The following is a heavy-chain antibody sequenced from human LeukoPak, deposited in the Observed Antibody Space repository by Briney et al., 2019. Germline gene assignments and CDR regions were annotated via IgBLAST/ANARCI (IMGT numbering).Heavy chain of an antibody. Sequence: PGGSLRLSCAASGFTFSSYGMHWVRQAPGKGLEWVAVIWYDGSNKYYADSVKGRFTISRDNSKNTLYLQMNSLRAEDTAVYCCARDPDGDYYFDYWGQGTLVTVSS. CDR3: ARDPDGDYYFDY. D-gene: IGHD4-17*01. CDR2: IWYDGSNK. CDR1: GFTFSSYG. V-gene: IGHV3-33*01. J-gene: IGHJ4*02.